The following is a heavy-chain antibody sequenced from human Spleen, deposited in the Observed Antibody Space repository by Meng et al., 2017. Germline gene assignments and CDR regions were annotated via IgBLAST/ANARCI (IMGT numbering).Heavy chain of an antibody. CDR3: AKASGFTPYDAFDI. CDR1: GFTFSNYA. D-gene: IGHD3-10*01. V-gene: IGHV3-23*01. Sequence: GESLKISCAASGFTFSNYAMSWVRQAPGKGLEWVSSISGSAASTYYSDSVKGRFTISRDNSKSTLSLQMNSLRAEDTAVYYCAKASGFTPYDAFDIWGQGTMVTVSS. J-gene: IGHJ3*02. CDR2: ISGSAAST.